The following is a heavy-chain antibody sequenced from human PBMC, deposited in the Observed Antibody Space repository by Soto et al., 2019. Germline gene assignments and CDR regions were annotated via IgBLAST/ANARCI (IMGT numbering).Heavy chain of an antibody. CDR1: GFTFSDNY. V-gene: IGHV3-72*01. CDR2: GRNKDKSYTT. CDR3: AVPGMAAYSFGY. J-gene: IGHJ4*02. D-gene: IGHD6-13*01. Sequence: GGSLRLSCAASGFTFSDNYMDWVRQAPGKGLEWVDRGRNKDKSYTTDYAASVKGRWTVSRDDVRSSLYLQMGSRRTEDTAVDDLAVPGMAAYSFGYWGQG.